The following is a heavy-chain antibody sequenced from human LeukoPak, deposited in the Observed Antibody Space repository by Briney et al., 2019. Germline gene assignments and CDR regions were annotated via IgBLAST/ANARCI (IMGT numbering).Heavy chain of an antibody. J-gene: IGHJ4*02. D-gene: IGHD3-10*01. CDR1: GFTFSSYE. Sequence: GGSLRLSCAASGFTFSSYEMNWVRQGPGKGLDWVSYISSSGGTIYYADSVKGRFTISRDNAKNSLYLQMNSLRAEDTAVYYCAGSWGSGSYIVDYWGQGTLVTVSS. CDR2: ISSSGGTI. V-gene: IGHV3-48*03. CDR3: AGSWGSGSYIVDY.